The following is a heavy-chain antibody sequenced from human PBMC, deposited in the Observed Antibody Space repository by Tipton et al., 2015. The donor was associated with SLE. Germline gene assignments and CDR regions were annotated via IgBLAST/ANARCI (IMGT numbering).Heavy chain of an antibody. CDR3: ARQSSYFDFWSGTHYYFDY. Sequence: TLSLTCDVYGGSFSGHYWTWIRQPPGKGLEWIGEINNSGSTTYNPSLKSRVTISVDTSKNQFSLKVTSVTAADTAVYYCARQSSYFDFWSGTHYYFDYWGQGPLVTVSS. V-gene: IGHV4-34*01. CDR2: INNSGST. J-gene: IGHJ4*02. D-gene: IGHD3-3*01. CDR1: GGSFSGHY.